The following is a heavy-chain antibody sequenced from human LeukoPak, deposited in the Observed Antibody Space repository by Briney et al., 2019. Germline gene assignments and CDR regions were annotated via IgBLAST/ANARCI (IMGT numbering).Heavy chain of an antibody. Sequence: GGSLRLSCAASGFTFSSYGMHWVRQAPGKGLEWGAFIRYDGSNKYYADSVKGRFTISRDNSKNTLYLQMNSLRAEDTAVYYCAKGESGYYDSSGYCSWGQGTLVTVSS. D-gene: IGHD3-22*01. CDR3: AKGESGYYDSSGYCS. CDR1: GFTFSSYG. V-gene: IGHV3-30*02. CDR2: IRYDGSNK. J-gene: IGHJ4*02.